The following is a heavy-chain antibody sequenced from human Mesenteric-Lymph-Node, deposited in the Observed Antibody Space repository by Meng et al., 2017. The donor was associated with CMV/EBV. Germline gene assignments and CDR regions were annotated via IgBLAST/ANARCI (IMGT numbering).Heavy chain of an antibody. V-gene: IGHV4-59*12. CDR2: IYYSGST. D-gene: IGHD3-10*01. Sequence: SCTVSGGSISSYYWSWIRQPPGKGLEWIGYIYYSGSTYYNPSLKSRVTLSLDTSNNQFSLKLSSVTAADTAVYYCASLSMVRGVIPSGDVWGQGTTVTVSS. CDR3: ASLSMVRGVIPSGDV. J-gene: IGHJ6*02. CDR1: GGSISSYY.